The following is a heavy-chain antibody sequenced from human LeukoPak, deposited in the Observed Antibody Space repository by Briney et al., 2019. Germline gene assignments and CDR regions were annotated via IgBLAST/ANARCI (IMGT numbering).Heavy chain of an antibody. CDR1: GYTFTGYY. V-gene: IGHV1-2*02. CDR3: ARGSSGWYESKNWFDP. Sequence: GASVKVSCKASGYTFTGYYMHWVRQAPGQGLEWMGWINPNSGGTNYAQKFQGRVTMTRDTSISTAYMELSRLRSDDTAVYYCARGSSGWYESKNWFDPWGQGTLVTVSS. J-gene: IGHJ5*02. D-gene: IGHD6-19*01. CDR2: INPNSGGT.